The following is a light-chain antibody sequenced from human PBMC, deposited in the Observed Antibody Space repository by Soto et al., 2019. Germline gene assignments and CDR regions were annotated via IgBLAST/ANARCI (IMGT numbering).Light chain of an antibody. V-gene: IGKV3-15*01. Sequence: EIVMTQSPATLSVSPGERATLSCRASQSVSSNLAWYQQKPGQAPRLLIYGASTRATGIPARFSGSGSGTELTLNISSLQSEDFAVYSCQQYNNWPRWTFGQGTKVEIK. CDR1: QSVSSN. CDR2: GAS. J-gene: IGKJ1*01. CDR3: QQYNNWPRWT.